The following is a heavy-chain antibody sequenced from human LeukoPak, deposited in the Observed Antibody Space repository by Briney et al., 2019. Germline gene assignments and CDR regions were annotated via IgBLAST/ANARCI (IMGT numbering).Heavy chain of an antibody. V-gene: IGHV4-38-2*02. J-gene: IGHJ6*03. CDR2: IYYSGST. Sequence: TPSETLSLTCTVSGYSISSGYYWGWIRQPPGKGLEWIGSIYYSGSTYYNPSLKSRVTISVDTSMNQFSLKLSSVTAADTAIYYCASLKYSSGLRGPYYYSYMDVWGKGTTVTVSS. D-gene: IGHD6-19*01. CDR3: ASLKYSSGLRGPYYYSYMDV. CDR1: GYSISSGYY.